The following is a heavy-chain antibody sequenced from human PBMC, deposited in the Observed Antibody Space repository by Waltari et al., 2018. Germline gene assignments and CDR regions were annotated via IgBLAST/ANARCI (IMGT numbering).Heavy chain of an antibody. V-gene: IGHV4-59*11. CDR3: ARGAVATIGVDY. CDR2: IFYSGST. Sequence: QVQLQESGPGLVKPSETLSLTCTVSGGSISSHYWSWIRQPPGTGLAWIGYIFYSGSTNYNPCLKSRVTISVDTSKNQFSLKLSSVTAADTAVYYCARGAVATIGVDYWGQGTLVTVSS. J-gene: IGHJ4*02. CDR1: GGSISSHY. D-gene: IGHD5-12*01.